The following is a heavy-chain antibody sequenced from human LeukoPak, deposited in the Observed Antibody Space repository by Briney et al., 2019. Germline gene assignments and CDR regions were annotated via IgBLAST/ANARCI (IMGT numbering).Heavy chain of an antibody. V-gene: IGHV5-51*01. D-gene: IGHD2-15*01. J-gene: IGHJ5*02. Sequence: GESLKISCKGSGYSFNSYWIGWVRQMPGKGLEWMGIIYPGDSNTRYNPSFQGQVTISADKSISTAYLQWSSLKASDTAVYYCAISLRYCSGGSCYRTGHWFDPWGQGTLVTVSS. CDR1: GYSFNSYW. CDR3: AISLRYCSGGSCYRTGHWFDP. CDR2: IYPGDSNT.